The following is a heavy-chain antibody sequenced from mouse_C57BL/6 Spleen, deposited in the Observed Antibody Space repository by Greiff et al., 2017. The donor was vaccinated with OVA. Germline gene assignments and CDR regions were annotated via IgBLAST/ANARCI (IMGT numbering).Heavy chain of an antibody. D-gene: IGHD2-1*01. J-gene: IGHJ4*01. CDR3: ARGDLLWSTEGAMDY. CDR2: ISYDGSN. CDR1: GYSITSGYY. Sequence: EVKLQESGPGLVKPSQSLSLTCSVTGYSITSGYYWNWIRQFPGNKLEWMGYISYDGSNNYNPSLKNRISITRDTSKNQFFLKLNSVTTEDTATYYCARGDLLWSTEGAMDYWGQGTSVTVSS. V-gene: IGHV3-6*01.